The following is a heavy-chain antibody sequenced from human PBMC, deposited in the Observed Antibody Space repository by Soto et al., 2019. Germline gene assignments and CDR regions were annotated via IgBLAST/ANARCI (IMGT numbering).Heavy chain of an antibody. J-gene: IGHJ5*02. D-gene: IGHD3-10*01. CDR2: IYCSGST. CDR1: GGSISSYY. Sequence: SGTLSLTYTVSGGSISSYYWSWIRQPPGKGLEWIGYIYCSGSTNYNPSLKSRVTISVDTSKNRFSLKLSSVTAADTAVYYCARVVPPGLISWGQGTLVTVSS. V-gene: IGHV4-59*01. CDR3: ARVVPPGLIS.